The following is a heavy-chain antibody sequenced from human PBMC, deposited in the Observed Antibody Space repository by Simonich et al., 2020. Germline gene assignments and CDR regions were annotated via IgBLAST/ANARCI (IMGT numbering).Heavy chain of an antibody. V-gene: IGHV3-74*01. CDR1: GFTFSSYW. CDR2: YNSNGGGK. J-gene: IGHJ3*02. D-gene: IGHD4-4*01. CDR3: ARDYSNYDAFDI. Sequence: EVQLVESGGGLVQPGGSLRLSCAAAGFTFSSYWMHGARQAPGKGRVWVPLYNSNGGGKSYADSGKGRFPISRDNAKNTLYLQMNSLRAEDTAVYYCARDYSNYDAFDIWGQGTMVTVSS.